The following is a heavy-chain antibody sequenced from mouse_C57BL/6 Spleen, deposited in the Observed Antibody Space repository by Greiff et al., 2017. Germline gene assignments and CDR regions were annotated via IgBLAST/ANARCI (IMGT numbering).Heavy chain of an antibody. J-gene: IGHJ2*01. V-gene: IGHV1-26*01. CDR1: GYTFTDYY. CDR3: ARWDYYGSSPYY. CDR2: INPNNGGT. D-gene: IGHD1-1*01. Sequence: VQLQQSGPELVKPGASVKISCKASGYTFTDYYMNWVKQSHGKSLAWIGDINPNNGGTSYNQKFKGKATLTVDKSSSTAYMELRSLTSEDSAVYYCARWDYYGSSPYYWGQGTTLTVSS.